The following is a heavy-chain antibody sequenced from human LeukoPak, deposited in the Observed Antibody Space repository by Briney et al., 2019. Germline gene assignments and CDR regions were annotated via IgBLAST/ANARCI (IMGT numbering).Heavy chain of an antibody. D-gene: IGHD3-10*01. V-gene: IGHV3-33*01. CDR1: GFTFSSYG. Sequence: GRSLRLSCAASGFTFSSYGMHWVRQAPGKGLEWVAVIWYDGSNKYYADSVKGRFTIFRDSSKSTLYRQMNSLRAEDTALYYCAREGDYYGSGSYYNSPVDYWGQGTLVTVSS. CDR2: IWYDGSNK. CDR3: AREGDYYGSGSYYNSPVDY. J-gene: IGHJ4*02.